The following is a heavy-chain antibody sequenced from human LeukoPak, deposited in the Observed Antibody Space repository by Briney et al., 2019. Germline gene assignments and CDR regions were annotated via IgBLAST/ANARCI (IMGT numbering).Heavy chain of an antibody. CDR3: AKDSIPYCTNGVCYGDY. CDR1: GFTFTKYW. Sequence: PGDSLRLSCAASGFTFTKYWMTWVRQAPGKGLEWVAFIRYDGSNKYYADSVKGRFTISRDNSKNTLYLQMNSLRAEDTAVYYCAKDSIPYCTNGVCYGDYWGQGTLVTVSS. V-gene: IGHV3-30*02. CDR2: IRYDGSNK. D-gene: IGHD2-8*01. J-gene: IGHJ4*02.